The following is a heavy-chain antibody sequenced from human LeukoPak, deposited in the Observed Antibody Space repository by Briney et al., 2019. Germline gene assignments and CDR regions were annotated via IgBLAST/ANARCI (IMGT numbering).Heavy chain of an antibody. CDR2: IYTSGST. J-gene: IGHJ4*02. Sequence: PSETLSLTCTVSGGSNSSYYWSWIRQPAGKGLEWIGRIYTSGSTNYNPSLKSRVTMSVDTSKNQFSLKLSSVTAADTAVYYCARDSSGWYRGHFDYWGQGTLVTVSS. D-gene: IGHD6-19*01. CDR1: GGSNSSYY. CDR3: ARDSSGWYRGHFDY. V-gene: IGHV4-4*07.